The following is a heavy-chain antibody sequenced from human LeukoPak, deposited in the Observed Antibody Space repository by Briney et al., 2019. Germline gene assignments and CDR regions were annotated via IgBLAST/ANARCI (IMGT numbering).Heavy chain of an antibody. J-gene: IGHJ6*03. CDR2: INPNSGGT. Sequence: TSVKVSCKASGFTFTSSAMQWVRQAPGQGLEWMGWINPNSGGTNYAQKFQGRVTMTRDTSISTAYMELSRLRSDDTAVYYCARDRYGDYVYYYMDVWGKGTTVTVSS. CDR1: GFTFTSSA. D-gene: IGHD4-17*01. CDR3: ARDRYGDYVYYYMDV. V-gene: IGHV1-2*02.